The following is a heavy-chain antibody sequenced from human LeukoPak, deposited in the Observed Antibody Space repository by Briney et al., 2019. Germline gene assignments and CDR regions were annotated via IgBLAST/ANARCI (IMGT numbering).Heavy chain of an antibody. Sequence: GGSLKLSCAASGFTFSSNYMSWVRQAPGKGLEWVSVIYSGGSTYYADSVKGRFTISRDNSKNTLYLQMNSLRAEDTAVYYCARATRGPFPLDYWGQGALVTVSS. V-gene: IGHV3-53*01. D-gene: IGHD2/OR15-2a*01. J-gene: IGHJ4*01. CDR2: IYSGGST. CDR3: ARATRGPFPLDY. CDR1: GFTFSSNY.